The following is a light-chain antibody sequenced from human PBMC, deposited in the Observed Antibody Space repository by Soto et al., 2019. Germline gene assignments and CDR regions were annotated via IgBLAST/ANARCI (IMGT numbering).Light chain of an antibody. CDR3: QQYNNWPRT. CDR2: GAS. CDR1: QTVNSN. Sequence: ETVMTQSPATLSVSPGERVTLSCRASQTVNSNLAWYQQKPGQAPRLLIYGASTRATGIPARFSGSGSGTEFTLTISSLQSEDFAVYYCQQYNNWPRTSGQGTKVDIK. J-gene: IGKJ1*01. V-gene: IGKV3D-15*01.